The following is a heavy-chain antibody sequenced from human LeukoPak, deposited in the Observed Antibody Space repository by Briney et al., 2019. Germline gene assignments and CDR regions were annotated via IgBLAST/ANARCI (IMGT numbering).Heavy chain of an antibody. Sequence: SETLSLTCAVYVGSFSAYYWSWIRQPPGKGLEWIGEINHSGSTNYNPSLKSRVTISVDTSKNQFSLKLTSVTAADTAVYYCARGGDYDGNEWFEPWGQGTLVTVSS. CDR1: VGSFSAYY. J-gene: IGHJ5*02. CDR3: ARGGDYDGNEWFEP. V-gene: IGHV4-34*01. CDR2: INHSGST. D-gene: IGHD4-17*01.